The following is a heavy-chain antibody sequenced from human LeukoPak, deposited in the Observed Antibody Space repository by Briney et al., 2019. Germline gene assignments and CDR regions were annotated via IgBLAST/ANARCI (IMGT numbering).Heavy chain of an antibody. J-gene: IGHJ4*02. CDR1: GGSISSSSYY. CDR3: TVAVGY. Sequence: PSETLSLTCTVSGGSISSSSYYWSWIRQPPGKGLEWIGEINHNGSTNYNPSLKSRVTISVDTSKNQFSLKLSSVTAADTAVYYCTVAVGYWGQGTLVTVSS. CDR2: INHNGST. D-gene: IGHD1-26*01. V-gene: IGHV4-39*07.